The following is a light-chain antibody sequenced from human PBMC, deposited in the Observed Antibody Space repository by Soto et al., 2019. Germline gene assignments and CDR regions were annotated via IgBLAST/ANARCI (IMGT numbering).Light chain of an antibody. Sequence: QSALTQPASVCGSPGQSITVSCTGTSSDVGSYNLVSWYQQHPGKAPKLMIHEGSKRPSGVSNRFSGSKSGNTASLTISGLQAEDEAYYYCCSYAGSSIWVFGGGTKLTVL. J-gene: IGLJ3*02. CDR1: SSDVGSYNL. CDR3: CSYAGSSIWV. V-gene: IGLV2-23*01. CDR2: EGS.